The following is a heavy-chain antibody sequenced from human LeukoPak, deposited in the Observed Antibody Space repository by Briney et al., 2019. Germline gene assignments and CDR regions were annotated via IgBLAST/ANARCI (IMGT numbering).Heavy chain of an antibody. D-gene: IGHD3-10*01. CDR2: IHTGGTT. V-gene: IGHV3-53*01. CDR3: ARVWFGYFFQ. Sequence: PGGSLRLSCVASGFDISYNYVGWVRQAPGKGLEWVSVIHTGGTTHYADSVKGRFTISKDTSNNTVYLQMSSVTVEDTAVYYCARVWFGYFFQWGQGALVIVSS. CDR1: GFDISYNY. J-gene: IGHJ4*02.